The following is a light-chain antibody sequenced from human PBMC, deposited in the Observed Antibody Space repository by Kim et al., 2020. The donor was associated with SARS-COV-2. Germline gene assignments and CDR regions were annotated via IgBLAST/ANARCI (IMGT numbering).Light chain of an antibody. CDR3: QQFDDLPVN. V-gene: IGKV1-33*01. CDR2: NAS. J-gene: IGKJ4*01. CDR1: QNIRNY. Sequence: ASVETGLTITGEESQNIRNYLNWYQRKPGKAPKLQIKNASNLGAGVPSRFSGRESGKDFTHTITILQPEDIATYYCQQFDDLPVNFGGGTKVDIK.